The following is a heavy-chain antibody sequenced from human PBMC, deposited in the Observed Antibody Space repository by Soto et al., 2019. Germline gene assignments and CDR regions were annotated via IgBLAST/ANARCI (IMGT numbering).Heavy chain of an antibody. Sequence: PGGSLRLSCAASGFTFSSYGMHWVRQAPGKGLEGVAVISYDGSNKYYADSVKGRFTISRDNSKNTLYLQMNSLRAEDTAVYYCARDLRVRGVGYYYYMDVWGKGTTVTVSS. CDR2: ISYDGSNK. CDR1: GFTFSSYG. V-gene: IGHV3-30*03. D-gene: IGHD3-10*01. CDR3: ARDLRVRGVGYYYYMDV. J-gene: IGHJ6*03.